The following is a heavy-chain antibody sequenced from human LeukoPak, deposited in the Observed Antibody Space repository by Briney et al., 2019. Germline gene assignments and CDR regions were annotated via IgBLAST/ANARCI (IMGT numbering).Heavy chain of an antibody. CDR1: GYTFTSYA. D-gene: IGHD3-3*01. J-gene: IGHJ4*02. CDR2: INAGNGNT. Sequence: ASVKVSCTASGYTFTSYAMHWVRQAPGQRLEWMGWINAGNGNTKYSQKFQGRVTITRDTSASTAYMELSSLRSEDTAVYYCARARQSGQIRSFDYWDQGTLVTVSS. V-gene: IGHV1-3*01. CDR3: ARARQSGQIRSFDY.